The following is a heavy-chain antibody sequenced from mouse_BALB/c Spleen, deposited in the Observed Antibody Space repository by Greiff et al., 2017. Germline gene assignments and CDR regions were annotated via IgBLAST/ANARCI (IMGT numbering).Heavy chain of an antibody. CDR3: ARSGGYDYDDYFDY. V-gene: IGHV5-17*02. CDR1: GFTFSSFG. J-gene: IGHJ2*01. CDR2: ISSGSSTI. Sequence: EVKVVESGGGLVQPGGSRKLSCAASGFTFSSFGMHWVRQAPEKGLEWVAYISSGSSTIYYADTVKGRFTISRDNPKNTLFLQMTSLRSEDTAMYYCARSGGYDYDDYFDYWGQGTTLTVSS. D-gene: IGHD2-4*01.